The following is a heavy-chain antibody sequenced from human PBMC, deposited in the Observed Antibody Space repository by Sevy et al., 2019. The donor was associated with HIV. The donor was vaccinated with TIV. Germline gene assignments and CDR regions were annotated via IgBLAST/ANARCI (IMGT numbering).Heavy chain of an antibody. CDR1: GYTLTELS. Sequence: SSVKVSCKVSGYTLTELSMHWVRQAPGKGLEWVGTFDPEDGKRIYAQEFKGRLTMTEDTSTETAYMELNSLRSDDTAVYYCATTKDYYDSSGYPFDYWGQGTQVTVSS. D-gene: IGHD3-22*01. CDR3: ATTKDYYDSSGYPFDY. V-gene: IGHV1-24*01. J-gene: IGHJ4*02. CDR2: FDPEDGKR.